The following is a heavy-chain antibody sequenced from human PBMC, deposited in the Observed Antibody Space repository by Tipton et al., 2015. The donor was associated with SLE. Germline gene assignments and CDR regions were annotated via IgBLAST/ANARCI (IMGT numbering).Heavy chain of an antibody. V-gene: IGHV4-38-2*02. CDR2: IYHSGST. CDR3: ARDLFVEFYRSWSDYAYYFDY. D-gene: IGHD3-3*01. J-gene: IGHJ4*02. Sequence: TLSLTCSVSGYSISGGFYWGWLRQSPGKGLEWIGSIYHSGSTQYNPSLKSRVTISVDTSGNQVSLRLRSVTAADTAVYYCARDLFVEFYRSWSDYAYYFDYWGQGVLVTVSS. CDR1: GYSISGGFY.